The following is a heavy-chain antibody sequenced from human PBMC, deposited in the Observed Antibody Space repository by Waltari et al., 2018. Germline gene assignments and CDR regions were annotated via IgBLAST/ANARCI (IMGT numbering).Heavy chain of an antibody. Sequence: EVQLVQSGAEVKKPGATVKISCKASGYTFTDYYMHWGQQAPGKGLEWMGRVDPADDKTIYAEKFQGRVTINADTSTDTVYMELSSLRSEDTAVYYCARTTTFKSLDYWGQGTLVTVSS. CDR2: VDPADDKT. D-gene: IGHD3-16*01. J-gene: IGHJ4*02. CDR1: GYTFTDYY. V-gene: IGHV1-69-2*01. CDR3: ARTTTFKSLDY.